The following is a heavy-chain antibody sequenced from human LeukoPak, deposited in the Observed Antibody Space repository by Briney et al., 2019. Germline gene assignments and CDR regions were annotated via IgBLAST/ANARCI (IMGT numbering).Heavy chain of an antibody. V-gene: IGHV3-23*01. D-gene: IGHD6-19*01. Sequence: GGSLRLSCAASGFTFSSYAMSWVRQAPGKGLEWVSAISGSGGSTYYADSVKGRFTISRGYSKNTLYLQMNSLRADDTAVYYCAKDRASGWPNAFDIWGQGTMVTVSS. CDR1: GFTFSSYA. J-gene: IGHJ3*02. CDR3: AKDRASGWPNAFDI. CDR2: ISGSGGST.